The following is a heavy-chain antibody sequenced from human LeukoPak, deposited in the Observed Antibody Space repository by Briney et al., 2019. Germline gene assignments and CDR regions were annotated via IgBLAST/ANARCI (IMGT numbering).Heavy chain of an antibody. V-gene: IGHV3-30*18. Sequence: PGGSLRLSCAASGVTFSSYGMHWVRQAPGKGLGWGGVISYDGSKKYYSDSLKGRFTTSRDNSKNTLYLQMKSLIAEDTAVYYCPKDQIGLLLWFGTWVYWGQGTLVTVSS. J-gene: IGHJ4*02. CDR3: PKDQIGLLLWFGTWVY. D-gene: IGHD3-10*01. CDR2: ISYDGSKK. CDR1: GVTFSSYG.